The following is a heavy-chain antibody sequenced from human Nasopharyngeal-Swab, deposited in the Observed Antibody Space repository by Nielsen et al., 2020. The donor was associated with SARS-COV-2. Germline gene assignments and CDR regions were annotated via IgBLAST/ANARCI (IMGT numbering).Heavy chain of an antibody. D-gene: IGHD6-13*01. CDR1: GGSISSSTYY. J-gene: IGHJ4*02. Sequence: LETLSLTCTVSGGSISSSTYYWAWIRQPPGKGLEWIGSIYYGGSTYYNPSLKSRVTISVDTSKNQFSLKLSSVTAADTAVYYCATLSSSWYEYYFDYWGQGTLVTVSS. CDR3: ATLSSSWYEYYFDY. V-gene: IGHV4-39*01. CDR2: IYYGGST.